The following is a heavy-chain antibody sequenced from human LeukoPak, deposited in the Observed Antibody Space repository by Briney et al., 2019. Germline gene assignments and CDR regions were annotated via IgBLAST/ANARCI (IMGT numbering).Heavy chain of an antibody. CDR3: ARFGIGGYDYFVGMDV. V-gene: IGHV1-69*13. CDR2: IIPIFGTA. CDR1: GGTFSSYA. J-gene: IGHJ6*02. Sequence: SVKVSCKASGGTFSSYAISWVRQAPGQGLEWMGGIIPIFGTANYAQKFQGRVTITADESTSTAYMELSSLRSEDTAVYYCARFGIGGYDYFVGMDVWGRGTTVTVSS. D-gene: IGHD5-12*01.